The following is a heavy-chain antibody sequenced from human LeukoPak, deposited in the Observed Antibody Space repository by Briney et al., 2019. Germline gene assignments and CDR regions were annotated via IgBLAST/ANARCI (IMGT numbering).Heavy chain of an antibody. J-gene: IGHJ6*03. CDR3: ATPVPHGSDPSLYYYYMDV. CDR1: GFTFSGSA. CDR2: IRSTANGYAT. Sequence: PGGSLRLSCAASGFTFSGSALHWVRQASGKGLEWVGRIRSTANGYATAYAASVKGRFTISRDDSKNTAYLQMDSPKTEDTAVYYCATPVPHGSDPSLYYYYMDVWGKGTTVTISS. D-gene: IGHD3-10*01. V-gene: IGHV3-73*01.